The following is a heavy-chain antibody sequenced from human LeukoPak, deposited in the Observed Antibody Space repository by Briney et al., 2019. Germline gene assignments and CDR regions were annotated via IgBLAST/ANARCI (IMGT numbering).Heavy chain of an antibody. CDR1: GFTFSSYV. Sequence: GGSLGLSCAASGFTFSSYVMSWVRQAPGKGLEWVSAISGSGGSTYYTDSVKGRFTISRDNSKNTLYLQMNSLRAEDTAVYYCAKDLIPAAAGPARPWGCWGQGTLVTVSS. V-gene: IGHV3-23*01. J-gene: IGHJ4*02. CDR2: ISGSGGST. D-gene: IGHD6-13*01. CDR3: AKDLIPAAAGPARPWGC.